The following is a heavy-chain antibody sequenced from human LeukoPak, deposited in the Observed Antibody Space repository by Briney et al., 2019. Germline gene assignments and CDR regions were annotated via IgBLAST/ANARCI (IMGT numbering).Heavy chain of an antibody. CDR2: ISCNGGST. Sequence: GGSLRLSCAASGFTFSSYAMHWVRQAPGKGLEYVSAISCNGGSTYYANSVKGRFTISRDNSKNTLYLQMGSLRAEDMAVYYCAREGSKWELISSRLDYWGQGTLVTVSS. CDR1: GFTFSSYA. J-gene: IGHJ4*02. D-gene: IGHD1-26*01. CDR3: AREGSKWELISSRLDY. V-gene: IGHV3-64*01.